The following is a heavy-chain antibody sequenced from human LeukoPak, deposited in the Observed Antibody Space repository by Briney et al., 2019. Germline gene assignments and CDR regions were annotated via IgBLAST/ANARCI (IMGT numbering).Heavy chain of an antibody. CDR2: INTDGSTT. Sequence: QPGGSLRLSCAASGFTFSRYWMHWVRQAPGKGLVWVSRINTDGSTTSYADSVRGRFTISRDNAENTVYLQMNSLRAEDTAVYYCARDQIVDAFDIWGQGTMVTVSS. D-gene: IGHD3-16*02. V-gene: IGHV3-74*01. J-gene: IGHJ3*02. CDR3: ARDQIVDAFDI. CDR1: GFTFSRYW.